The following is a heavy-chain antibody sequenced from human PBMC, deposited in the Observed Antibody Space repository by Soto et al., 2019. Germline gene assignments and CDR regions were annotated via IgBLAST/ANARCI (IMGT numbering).Heavy chain of an antibody. CDR3: SREKVLRYYGMDV. D-gene: IGHD3-10*01. J-gene: IGHJ6*02. Sequence: EVQLVESGGGLVQPGGSLRLSCAASGFTFSDHYMDWVRQAPGKGLEWVGRIRNKANSYTTEYAASVKGRFTISRDDSKNSLYLQMNSLRTEDTAVYYCSREKVLRYYGMDVWGQGTTVTVSS. CDR1: GFTFSDHY. V-gene: IGHV3-72*01. CDR2: IRNKANSYTT.